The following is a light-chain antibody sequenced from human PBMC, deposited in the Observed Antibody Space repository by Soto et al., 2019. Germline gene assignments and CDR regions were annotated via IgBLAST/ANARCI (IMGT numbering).Light chain of an antibody. V-gene: IGKV3-11*01. CDR3: QQRSNWPPL. Sequence: EIVMKKSPATLSVSPGERATLSCRASQSVSSNLAWYQQKPGQAPRLLIYDASNRATGIPARVSGSGSGTDCTLTIISLEPEDVAVYYCQQRSNWPPLFGPGTKVDIK. CDR2: DAS. CDR1: QSVSSN. J-gene: IGKJ3*01.